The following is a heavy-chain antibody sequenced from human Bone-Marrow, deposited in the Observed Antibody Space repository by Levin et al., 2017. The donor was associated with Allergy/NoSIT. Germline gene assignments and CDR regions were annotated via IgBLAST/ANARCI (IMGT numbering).Heavy chain of an antibody. D-gene: IGHD4-11*01. J-gene: IGHJ4*02. CDR1: GASISNNNNW. V-gene: IGHV4-4*02. Sequence: GSLRLSCAVSGASISNNNNWWSWVRQPPGKGLEWIGEIHHSGGTNYNASLMNRVTISVDKSKNQFSLNLISVTAADTAMYYCATKTIVAPGVDWGQGTLVTVSS. CDR2: IHHSGGT. CDR3: ATKTIVAPGVD.